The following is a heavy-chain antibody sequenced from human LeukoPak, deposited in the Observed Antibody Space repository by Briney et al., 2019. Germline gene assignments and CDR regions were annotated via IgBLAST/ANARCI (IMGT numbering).Heavy chain of an antibody. Sequence: GESLKISCKGSGYSFTSYWIGWVRQMPGKGLEWMGIIYPGDSDTRYSPSFQGQVTISADKSISTAYLQWSSLKASDTAMYYCARPGAAGSLTDAFDIWGQGTMVTVSS. CDR2: IYPGDSDT. V-gene: IGHV5-51*01. D-gene: IGHD6-13*01. CDR1: GYSFTSYW. CDR3: ARPGAAGSLTDAFDI. J-gene: IGHJ3*02.